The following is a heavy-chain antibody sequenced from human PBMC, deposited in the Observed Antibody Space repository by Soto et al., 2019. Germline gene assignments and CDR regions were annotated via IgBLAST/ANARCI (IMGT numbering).Heavy chain of an antibody. J-gene: IGHJ6*03. V-gene: IGHV3-64*01. CDR1: GFTFSSYA. CDR2: ISSNGGST. CDR3: ARDRLERLGSGGRGYYYMDV. D-gene: IGHD1-1*01. Sequence: GGSLRLSCAASGFTFSSYAMHWVRQAPGKGLEYVSAISSNGGSTYYANSVKGRFTISRDNSKNTLYLQMGSLRAEDMAVYYCARDRLERLGSGGRGYYYMDVWGKGTTVTVSS.